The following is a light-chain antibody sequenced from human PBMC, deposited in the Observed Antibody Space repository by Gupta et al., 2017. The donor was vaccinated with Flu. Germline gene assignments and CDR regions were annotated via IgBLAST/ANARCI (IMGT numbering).Light chain of an antibody. J-gene: IGLJ3*02. CDR2: RSK. CDR1: KSGRKN. Sequence: GKTAKITCGAAKSGRKNGYCYQQKPDQALVLVIYRSKNRPAGIPGRFSGSRAGNTATLTITRVVDGDEADYICQVGDSRDSGLFGGGTKLTVL. CDR3: QVGDSRDSGL. V-gene: IGLV3-9*01.